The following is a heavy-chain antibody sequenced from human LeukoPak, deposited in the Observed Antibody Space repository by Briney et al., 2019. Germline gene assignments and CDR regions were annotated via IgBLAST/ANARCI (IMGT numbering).Heavy chain of an antibody. CDR3: ARQIGAPGFDY. J-gene: IGHJ4*02. CDR2: IYYSGST. CDR1: GGSISSGGYY. V-gene: IGHV4-31*03. Sequence: SQTLSLTCTVSGGSISSGGYYWNWIRQHPGKGLEWIGYIYYSGSTYYNPSLKSRVTISVDTSKNQFSLRLNSVTAADTAVYYCARQIGAPGFDYWGQGTLVTVSS. D-gene: IGHD3-10*01.